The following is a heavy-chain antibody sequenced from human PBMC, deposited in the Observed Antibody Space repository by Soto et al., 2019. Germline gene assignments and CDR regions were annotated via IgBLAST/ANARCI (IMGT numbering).Heavy chain of an antibody. CDR3: ATDYVVADPLDV. CDR2: FDPEDGET. J-gene: IGHJ3*01. D-gene: IGHD2-15*01. CDR1: GYTLTELS. Sequence: ASVKVSCKVSGYTLTELSMHWVRQAPGKGLEWMGGFDPEDGETIYAQKFQGRVTMTEDTSTDTAYMELSSLRSEDTAVYYCATDYVVADPLDVWGQGALVRVSS. V-gene: IGHV1-24*01.